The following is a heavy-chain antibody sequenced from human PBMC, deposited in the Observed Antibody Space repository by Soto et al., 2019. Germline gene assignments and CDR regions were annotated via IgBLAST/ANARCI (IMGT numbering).Heavy chain of an antibody. D-gene: IGHD1-26*01. V-gene: IGHV1-69*06. CDR2: ITPGFGSG. CDR3: ARWTGSYQLGKWFDP. Sequence: QVQLGQSGAEVKEPGSSVNVSCKASGGTFSSYTISWVRQAPGQGFEWMGGITPGFGSGNYAQKFQGRVTITADKSTRTVYMALSSLTSADTALYYCARWTGSYQLGKWFDPWGQGTLVTVSS. J-gene: IGHJ5*02. CDR1: GGTFSSYT.